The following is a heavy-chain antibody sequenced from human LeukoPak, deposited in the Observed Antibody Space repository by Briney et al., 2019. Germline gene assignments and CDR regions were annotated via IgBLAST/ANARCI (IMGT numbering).Heavy chain of an antibody. Sequence: QTGGSLRLSCAASGFTFSSYAMSWVRQAPGKGLEWVSAISGSGGSTYYADSVKGRFTISRDNSKNTLYLQMNSLRAEDTAVYYCAKVESSRSPHGMDVWGQGTTVTVSS. D-gene: IGHD6-13*01. CDR3: AKVESSRSPHGMDV. CDR2: ISGSGGST. V-gene: IGHV3-23*01. CDR1: GFTFSSYA. J-gene: IGHJ6*02.